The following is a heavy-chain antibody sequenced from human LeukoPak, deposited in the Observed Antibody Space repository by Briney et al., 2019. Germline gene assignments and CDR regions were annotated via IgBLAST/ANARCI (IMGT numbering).Heavy chain of an antibody. J-gene: IGHJ6*02. D-gene: IGHD4/OR15-4a*01. Sequence: PGGSLRLSCAASGFTFSSYSMNWVRQAPGKGLEWVSSIGSSSSYIYYADSVKGRFTISRDNAKNSLYLQMNSLRAEDTAVYYCASGARGNGMDVWGQGTTVTVSS. V-gene: IGHV3-21*01. CDR1: GFTFSSYS. CDR2: IGSSSSYI. CDR3: ASGARGNGMDV.